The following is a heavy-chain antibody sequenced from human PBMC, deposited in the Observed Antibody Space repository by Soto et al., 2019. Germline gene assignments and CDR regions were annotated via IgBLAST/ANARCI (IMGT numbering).Heavy chain of an antibody. D-gene: IGHD2-15*01. J-gene: IGHJ6*03. V-gene: IGHV1-46*03. CDR2: INPSGGST. Sequence: ASVKVSCKASGYTFTSYYMHWVRQAPGQGLEWMGIINPSGGSTSYAQKFQGRVTMTRDTSTSTVYMELSSLRSEDTAVYYCARDGGYCSGGSCYGTSYYYYYMDVWGKGTTVTVSS. CDR1: GYTFTSYY. CDR3: ARDGGYCSGGSCYGTSYYYYYMDV.